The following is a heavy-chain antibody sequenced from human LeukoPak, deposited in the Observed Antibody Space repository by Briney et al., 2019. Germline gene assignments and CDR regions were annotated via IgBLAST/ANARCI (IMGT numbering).Heavy chain of an antibody. J-gene: IGHJ4*02. D-gene: IGHD5-18*01. CDR3: TKGTIWLPFGY. CDR1: GFTFSNYA. V-gene: IGHV3-23*01. Sequence: GGSLRLSCAASGFTFSNYAMSWARQAPGKGLEWVSAISGSGGSTYYADSVKGRFTISRDNSKNTLYLQMNSLRAEDTAVYYCTKGTIWLPFGYWGQGTLVTVSS. CDR2: ISGSGGST.